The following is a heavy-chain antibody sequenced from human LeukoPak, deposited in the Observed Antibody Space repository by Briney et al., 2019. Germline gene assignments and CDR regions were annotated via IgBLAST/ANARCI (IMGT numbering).Heavy chain of an antibody. CDR2: ISSTGNYK. CDR1: GFTFRSFS. D-gene: IGHD6-19*01. Sequence: GGSLRLSCAASGFTFRSFSMNWVRQAPGKGLEWASSISSTGNYKNCADSVKGRFTISRDNGKNSLYLQMDNLRAEDTAMYYCASEYSSGWSHYFDYWGQGTLVTVSS. J-gene: IGHJ4*02. V-gene: IGHV3-21*01. CDR3: ASEYSSGWSHYFDY.